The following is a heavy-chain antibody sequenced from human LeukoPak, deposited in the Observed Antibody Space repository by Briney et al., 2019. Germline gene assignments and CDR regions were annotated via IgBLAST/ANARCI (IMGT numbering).Heavy chain of an antibody. CDR3: ASTDCSSTSCYVAPVYYYGMHV. V-gene: IGHV1-69*10. CDR1: GGTFISYA. D-gene: IGHD2-2*01. J-gene: IGHJ6*02. CDR2: IITIIGIA. Sequence: SVKVSCKASGGTFISYAMSWVRQAPGQGLEWMGGIITIIGIAKYAQKFKGRVMITVDESMSTVYMEMSSLRAEDAAVYYCASTDCSSTSCYVAPVYYYGMHVWCQGPTVTVSS.